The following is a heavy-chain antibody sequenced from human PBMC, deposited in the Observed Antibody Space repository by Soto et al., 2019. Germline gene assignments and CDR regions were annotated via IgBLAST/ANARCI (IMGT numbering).Heavy chain of an antibody. CDR1: AGTFSNSA. Sequence: GASVKVSCKASAGTFSNSAISWVLQAPGQGLEWMGIINPSGGSTTSAQKFQNRVTLTRDTSTRTVYMELSSLRSEDTAVYYCARVCKDIVATMGYFDYWGQGTLVTVSS. D-gene: IGHD5-12*01. CDR3: ARVCKDIVATMGYFDY. V-gene: IGHV1-46*01. J-gene: IGHJ4*02. CDR2: INPSGGST.